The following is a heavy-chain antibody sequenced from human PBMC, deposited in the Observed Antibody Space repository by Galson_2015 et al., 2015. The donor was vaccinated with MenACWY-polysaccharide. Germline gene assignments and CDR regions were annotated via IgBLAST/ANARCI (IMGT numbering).Heavy chain of an antibody. CDR1: GFTFRSYP. Sequence: SLRLSCAASGFTFRSYPMNWVRQTPGKGLEWVSGISGSGNSAFYADSVRGRFTISRDNSRNTLYLQMNSLRADDTALYYWAKSGGDGVTVFATVPTAPESWGQGTLLTVSS. J-gene: IGHJ4*02. CDR3: AKSGGDGVTVFATVPTAPES. D-gene: IGHD2-21*01. CDR2: ISGSGNSA. V-gene: IGHV3-23*01.